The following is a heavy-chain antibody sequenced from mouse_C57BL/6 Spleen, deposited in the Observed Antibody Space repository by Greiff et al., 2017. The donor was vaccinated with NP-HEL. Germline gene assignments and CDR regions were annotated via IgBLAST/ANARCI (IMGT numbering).Heavy chain of an antibody. CDR3: ARGTGTDRYFDV. D-gene: IGHD4-1*01. CDR2: INPYNGGT. Sequence: EVQLQQSGPVLVKPGASVKMSCKASGYTFTDYYMNWVKQSHGKSLEWIGVINPYNGGTSYNQKFKGKATLTVDKSSSTAYMELNSLTSEDSAVYYGARGTGTDRYFDVWGTGTTVTVSS. CDR1: GYTFTDYY. V-gene: IGHV1-19*01. J-gene: IGHJ1*03.